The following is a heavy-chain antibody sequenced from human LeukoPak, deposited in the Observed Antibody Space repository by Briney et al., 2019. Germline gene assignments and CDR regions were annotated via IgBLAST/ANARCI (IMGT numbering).Heavy chain of an antibody. CDR1: GGSISSSSYY. CDR2: IYYGGST. J-gene: IGHJ5*02. V-gene: IGHV4-39*07. D-gene: IGHD2-2*01. Sequence: SETLSLTCTVSGGSISSSSYYWGWIRQPPGKGLEWIGSIYYGGSTYYNPSLKSRVTISVDTSKNQFSLKLSSVTAADTAVYYCARELIPAAKGGYWFDPWGQGTLVTVSS. CDR3: ARELIPAAKGGYWFDP.